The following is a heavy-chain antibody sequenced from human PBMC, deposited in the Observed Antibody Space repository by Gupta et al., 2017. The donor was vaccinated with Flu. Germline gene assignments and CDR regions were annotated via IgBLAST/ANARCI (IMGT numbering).Heavy chain of an antibody. V-gene: IGHV3-30*18. CDR1: GFNFSSYG. CDR3: AKDGPWTASCPYYCYYMDV. D-gene: IGHD2-2*01. Sequence: QMQLVESGGGVVQFGTALRLSCAASGFNFSSYGMHGVHQAPGKGLEWVADIASDGSHKDYADSVRGRFTNSRDNSKNTLSLEMDSLRVEDTAVYYCAKDGPWTASCPYYCYYMDVWGKGTTVTVSS. CDR2: IASDGSHK. J-gene: IGHJ6*03.